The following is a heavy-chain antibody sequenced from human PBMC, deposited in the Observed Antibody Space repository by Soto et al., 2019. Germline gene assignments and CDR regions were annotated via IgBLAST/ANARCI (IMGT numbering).Heavy chain of an antibody. CDR1: GFTFDDYA. Sequence: EVQLVESGGGLVQPGRSLRLSCAASGFTFDDYAMHWVRQAPGKGLEWVSGISWNSGSIGYADYVKGRFTISRDNAKNSLYLQMNSLRAEDTALYYCAKGGLYGMDVWGQGTTVTVSS. CDR2: ISWNSGSI. J-gene: IGHJ6*02. V-gene: IGHV3-9*01. CDR3: AKGGLYGMDV.